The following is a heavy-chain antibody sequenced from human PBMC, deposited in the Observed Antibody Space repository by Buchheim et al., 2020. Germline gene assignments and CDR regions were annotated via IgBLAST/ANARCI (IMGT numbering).Heavy chain of an antibody. V-gene: IGHV3-15*07. CDR3: TTDPWSYQVKYYYYYYGMDV. J-gene: IGHJ6*02. CDR1: GFTFSNAW. CDR2: IKSKTDGGTT. Sequence: EVRLVESGGGLVKPGGSLRLSCAASGFTFSNAWMNWIRQAPGKGLEWVGRIKSKTDGGTTDYAAPVKGRFTISKDDSKKTLYLQMNSLKTEDTAVYYCTTDPWSYQVKYYYYYYGMDVWGQGTT. D-gene: IGHD1-26*01.